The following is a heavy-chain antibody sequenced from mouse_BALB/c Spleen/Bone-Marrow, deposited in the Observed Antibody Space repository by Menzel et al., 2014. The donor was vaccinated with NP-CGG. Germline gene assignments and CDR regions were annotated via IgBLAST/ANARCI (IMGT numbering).Heavy chain of an antibody. Sequence: EVNVVESGGGLVQPGGSLRLSCATSGFTFSDFYMEWVRQPPGKRLEWIAASRNKATDYSTEYSASVKGRFIVSRDASQSILYLQMSALRAEDTAIYYCARGISDYFDYWGQGTTLTVSS. J-gene: IGHJ2*01. CDR2: SRNKATDYST. V-gene: IGHV7-1*02. CDR3: ARGISDYFDY. CDR1: GFTFSDFY.